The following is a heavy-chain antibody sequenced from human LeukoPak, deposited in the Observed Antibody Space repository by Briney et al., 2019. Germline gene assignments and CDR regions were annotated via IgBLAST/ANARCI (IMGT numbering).Heavy chain of an antibody. Sequence: GGSLRLSCAASGFTFSSYEMNWVRQAPGKGLEWVSYISSSGSTIYYADSVKGRFTISRDNSKNTLYLQMNSLRAEDTAVYYCAKYGSGANWFDPWGQGTLVTVSS. V-gene: IGHV3-48*03. CDR1: GFTFSSYE. D-gene: IGHD3-3*01. CDR2: ISSSGSTI. CDR3: AKYGSGANWFDP. J-gene: IGHJ5*02.